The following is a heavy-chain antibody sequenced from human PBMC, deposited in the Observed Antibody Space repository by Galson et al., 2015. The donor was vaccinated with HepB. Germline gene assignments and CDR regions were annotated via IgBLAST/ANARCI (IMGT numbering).Heavy chain of an antibody. D-gene: IGHD2/OR15-2a*01. V-gene: IGHV3-23*01. CDR1: GFPFSTYG. CDR2: TSSGGENT. Sequence: SLRLSCAASGFPFSTYGMSWVRQAPGKGLEWVSATSSGGENTDSADAVKGRFAISRDNSRNTVYLQMTSLRAEDTAVYYCGKNRGWRSNYFFDYWGQGILVTVSS. CDR3: GKNRGWRSNYFFDY. J-gene: IGHJ4*02.